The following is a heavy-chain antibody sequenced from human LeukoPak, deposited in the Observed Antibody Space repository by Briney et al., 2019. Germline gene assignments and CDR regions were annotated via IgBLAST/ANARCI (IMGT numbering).Heavy chain of an antibody. CDR2: ISDGGGTL. J-gene: IGHJ4*02. CDR3: AKVHSSGGWPYYFDC. D-gene: IGHD6-19*01. CDR1: GFIFTSYG. Sequence: GGSLRLSCAASGFIFTSYGLSWVRKAPGKGLEWVSVISDGGGTLYYADSVKGRFTISRDNSKNTVYLQMNSLRAEDTAMYYCAKVHSSGGWPYYFDCWGQGTLVTVSS. V-gene: IGHV3-23*01.